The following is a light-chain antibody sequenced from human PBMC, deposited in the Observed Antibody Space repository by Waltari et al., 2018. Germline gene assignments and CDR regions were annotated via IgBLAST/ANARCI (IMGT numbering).Light chain of an antibody. CDR1: NSDVGNYTL. CDR3: CSYAGSGTYV. Sequence: QSALTQPASVSGTPGQSLTISCTGTNSDVGNYTLVSWYQHHPGEAPKLMICEVIKRPSGVSNRFSGSKSGNTASLTISGLQAEDEADYYCCSYAGSGTYVFGTGTKVTVL. J-gene: IGLJ1*01. V-gene: IGLV2-23*02. CDR2: EVI.